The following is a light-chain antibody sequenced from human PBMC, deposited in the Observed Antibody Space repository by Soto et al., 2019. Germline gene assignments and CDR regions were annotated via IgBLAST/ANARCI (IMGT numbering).Light chain of an antibody. CDR2: AAS. CDR1: QGISNY. CDR3: QRYNRTPLT. J-gene: IGKJ1*01. V-gene: IGKV1-27*01. Sequence: DIQMTQSPSSLSASVGDRVTITCRASQGISNYLAWYQQKPGQVPKLLIYAASALHSGVPSRFRGGGSGTDVTPTISSLQPEDVATYYCQRYNRTPLTFGQGTKVEIK.